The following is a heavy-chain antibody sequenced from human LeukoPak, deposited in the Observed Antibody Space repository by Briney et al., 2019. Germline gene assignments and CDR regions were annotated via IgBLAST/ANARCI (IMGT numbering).Heavy chain of an antibody. V-gene: IGHV1-69*04. CDR3: ARVVYDSSGPLYYFDY. CDR1: GGTFSSYA. CDR2: IIPILGIA. D-gene: IGHD3-22*01. Sequence: SVKVSCKASGGTFSSYAISWVRQAPGQGLEWMGRIIPILGIANYAQKFQGRVTITADKSTSTAYMELSSLRSEDTAVYYCARVVYDSSGPLYYFDYRGQGTLVTVSS. J-gene: IGHJ4*02.